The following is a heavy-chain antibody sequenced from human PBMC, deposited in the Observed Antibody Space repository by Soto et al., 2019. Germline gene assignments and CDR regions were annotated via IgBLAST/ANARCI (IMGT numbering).Heavy chain of an antibody. J-gene: IGHJ6*02. CDR1: GFTFSSYS. CDR3: ASSGLYCSGGSCYSNYYYGMDV. CDR2: ISSSSSTI. Sequence: GGSLRLSCAASGFTFSSYSMNWVRQAPGKGLEWVSYISSSSSTIYYADSVKGRFTISRDNAMNSLYLQMNSLRDEDTAVYYCASSGLYCSGGSCYSNYYYGMDVWGQGTTVTVSS. V-gene: IGHV3-48*02. D-gene: IGHD2-15*01.